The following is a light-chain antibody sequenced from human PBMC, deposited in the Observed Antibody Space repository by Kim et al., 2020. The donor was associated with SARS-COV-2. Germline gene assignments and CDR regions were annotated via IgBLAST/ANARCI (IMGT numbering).Light chain of an antibody. CDR3: SSYAGSSTLV. V-gene: IGLV2-23*02. J-gene: IGLJ2*01. CDR2: EVS. Sequence: GQSITISCTGTSSDVGSYNLVSWYQQHPGKAPKLMIYEVSKRPSGVSNRFSGSKSGNTASLTISGLQAEDEADYYCSSYAGSSTLVFGGGTKLTVL. CDR1: SSDVGSYNL.